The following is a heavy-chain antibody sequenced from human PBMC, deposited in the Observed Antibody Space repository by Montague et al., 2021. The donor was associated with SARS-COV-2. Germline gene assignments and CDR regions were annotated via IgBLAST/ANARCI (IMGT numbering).Heavy chain of an antibody. Sequence: SETLSLTCTVSGDSISSYYWTRIRQPPGRGLEWIGYVFQSGYSNSNRSLKGRVTISVDTSRNQFYLKLSSVTAADTAVYYCAREAFGGVIDHWGQGTLVTVSS. CDR1: GDSISSYY. CDR3: AREAFGGVIDH. V-gene: IGHV4-59*01. D-gene: IGHD3-16*01. J-gene: IGHJ4*02. CDR2: VFQSGYS.